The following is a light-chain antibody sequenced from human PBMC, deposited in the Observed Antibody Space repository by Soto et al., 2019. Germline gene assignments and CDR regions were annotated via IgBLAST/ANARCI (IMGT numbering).Light chain of an antibody. CDR2: GAS. CDR1: QSVSSN. J-gene: IGKJ1*01. Sequence: EIVMTQSPVILSVSPGETATLSCRASQSVSSNLAWYQQKPGQAPRLLIYGASTRATDIPARFSGSGSGTEFTLTISSLKSEDFAVYYCQQYNNFWTFGQGTKVEIK. CDR3: QQYNNFWT. V-gene: IGKV3-15*01.